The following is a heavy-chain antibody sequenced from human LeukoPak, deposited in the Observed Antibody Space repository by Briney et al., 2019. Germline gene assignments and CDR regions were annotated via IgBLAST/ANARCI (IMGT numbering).Heavy chain of an antibody. D-gene: IGHD6-13*01. V-gene: IGHV4-61*02. CDR2: IYTSGST. CDR3: ARDRPGGSSLDY. Sequence: PSQTLSLTCTVSGGSISSGSYYWSWIRQPAGKGLEWIGRIYTSGSTNYNPSLKSRVTISVDTSKNQFSLKLSSVTAADTAVYYCARDRPGGSSLDYWGQGILVTVSS. J-gene: IGHJ4*02. CDR1: GGSISSGSYY.